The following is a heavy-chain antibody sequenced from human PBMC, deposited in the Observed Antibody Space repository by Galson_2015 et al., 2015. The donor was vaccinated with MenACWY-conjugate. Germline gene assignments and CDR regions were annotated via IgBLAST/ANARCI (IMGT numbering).Heavy chain of an antibody. CDR3: ARHPPGGRGMDV. CDR2: ISPGDSNT. D-gene: IGHD1-26*01. CDR1: GYIFTTYW. V-gene: IGHV5-51*01. J-gene: IGHJ6*02. Sequence: QSGAEVKQPGESLTISCKASGYIFTTYWIAWVRQMPGKGLEWMGLISPGDSNTRYSPSFQGQVTISADKSISTAYLQWSSLKASDTAMYYCARHPPGGRGMDVRGQGTTVTVSS.